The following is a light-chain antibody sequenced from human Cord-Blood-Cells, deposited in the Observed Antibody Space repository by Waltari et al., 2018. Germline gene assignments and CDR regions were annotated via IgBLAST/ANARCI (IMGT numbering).Light chain of an antibody. CDR3: QQYGSSYT. CDR1: QSVSSSY. V-gene: IGKV3-20*01. J-gene: IGKJ2*01. Sequence: EIVLTQSPGTLSWSPGERATLSCRASQSVSSSYLAWYQQKPGQAPRLLIYGASSRATGIPDRFSGSGSGTDFTLTISRLEPEDFAVYYCQQYGSSYTFGQGTKLEIK. CDR2: GAS.